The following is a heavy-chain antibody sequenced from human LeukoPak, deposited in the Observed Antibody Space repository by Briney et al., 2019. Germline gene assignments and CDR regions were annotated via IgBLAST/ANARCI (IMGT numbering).Heavy chain of an antibody. J-gene: IGHJ5*02. V-gene: IGHV3-7*03. CDR3: ARVQLLWFGELPTFDP. CDR1: GFTFSSYW. Sequence: GGSLRLSCAASGFTFSSYWMSWVRQAPGKGLEWVANIKQDGSEKYYVDSVKGRFTTSRDNAKNSLYLQMNSLRAEDTAVYYCARVQLLWFGELPTFDPWGQGTLVTVSS. D-gene: IGHD3-10*01. CDR2: IKQDGSEK.